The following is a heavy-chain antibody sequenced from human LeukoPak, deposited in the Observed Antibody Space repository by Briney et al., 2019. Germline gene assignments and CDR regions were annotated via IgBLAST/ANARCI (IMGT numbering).Heavy chain of an antibody. CDR3: ARVNEGTHFDY. CDR2: IYHSGST. CDR1: GGSISSGGYY. J-gene: IGHJ4*02. D-gene: IGHD1-1*01. V-gene: IGHV4-30-2*01. Sequence: PSQTLSLTCTVSGGSISSGGYYWSWIRQPPGKGLEWIGYIYHSGSTYYNPSLKSRVTISVDRSKNQFSLKLSSVTAADTAVYYCARVNEGTHFDYWGQGTLVTVSS.